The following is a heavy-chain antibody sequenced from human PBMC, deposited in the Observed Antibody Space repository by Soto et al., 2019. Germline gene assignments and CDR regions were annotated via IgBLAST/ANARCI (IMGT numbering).Heavy chain of an antibody. D-gene: IGHD2-2*01. J-gene: IGHJ4*02. Sequence: QVQLVQSGAEVKKPGSSVKVSCKASGGTFSSYAISWVRQAPGQGLEWMGGIIPIFGTENYAQNFTGRVTITEDESTTTAYMELISLRSEDKAVSYCASLTRAMQTWGYPFDSWGQGTLVTVSS. V-gene: IGHV1-69*12. CDR2: IIPIFGTE. CDR3: ASLTRAMQTWGYPFDS. CDR1: GGTFSSYA.